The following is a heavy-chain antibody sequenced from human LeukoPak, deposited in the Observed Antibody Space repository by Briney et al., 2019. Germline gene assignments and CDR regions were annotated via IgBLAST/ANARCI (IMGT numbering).Heavy chain of an antibody. CDR3: AKALGYCSGGSCYPYFDY. CDR2: ISGSGGST. CDR1: GFTFSSYA. D-gene: IGHD2-15*01. Sequence: GVSLSLSCAASGFTFSSYAMSWVRQAPGKGLEWVSAISGSGGSTYYADSVKGRFTISRDNSKNTLYLQMNSVRAEDTAVYYCAKALGYCSGGSCYPYFDYWGQGTLVTVSS. J-gene: IGHJ4*02. V-gene: IGHV3-23*01.